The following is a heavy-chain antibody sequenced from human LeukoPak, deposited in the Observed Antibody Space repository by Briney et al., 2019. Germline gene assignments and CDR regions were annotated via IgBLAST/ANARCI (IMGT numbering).Heavy chain of an antibody. CDR1: GFTFSSYW. V-gene: IGHV3-74*01. CDR2: ITTDGSST. CDR3: ATGYSGNGVGY. J-gene: IGHJ4*02. D-gene: IGHD5-12*01. Sequence: PGGSLRLSCAASGFTFSSYWMHWVRQPPGKGLVWVSSITTDGSSTTYADSVKGQFTVSRDNAKNTLYLQMNSLRAEDTAVYYCATGYSGNGVGYWGQGTLVTVSS.